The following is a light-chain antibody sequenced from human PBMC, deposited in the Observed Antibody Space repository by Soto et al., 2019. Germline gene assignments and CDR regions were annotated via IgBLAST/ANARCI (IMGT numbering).Light chain of an antibody. J-gene: IGLJ3*02. V-gene: IGLV2-11*01. CDR2: DLN. Sequence: QSALTQPRSVSGSPGQSVTISCTGTSSDVSAYDYVSWYQHRPGKPPKLMIYDLNKRPSGVPDRFSGSKSGNTASLTISGLQAEDEAAYYCCSYAGTTTWVFGGGTKLTVL. CDR1: SSDVSAYDY. CDR3: CSYAGTTTWV.